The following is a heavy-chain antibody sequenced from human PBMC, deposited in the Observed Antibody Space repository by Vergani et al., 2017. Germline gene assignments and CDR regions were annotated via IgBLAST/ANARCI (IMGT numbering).Heavy chain of an antibody. Sequence: EVQLLESGGGLVQPGGSLRLSCAASGFTFSSYAMSWVRQAPEKGLEWVSTISGSGGSTYYADSVKGRFTISRDNSKNTLYLQMNSLRAEDTAVYYCAKDHTRQDYYDSSGYYDYWGQGTLVTVSS. J-gene: IGHJ4*02. CDR3: AKDHTRQDYYDSSGYYDY. D-gene: IGHD3-22*01. V-gene: IGHV3-23*01. CDR2: ISGSGGST. CDR1: GFTFSSYA.